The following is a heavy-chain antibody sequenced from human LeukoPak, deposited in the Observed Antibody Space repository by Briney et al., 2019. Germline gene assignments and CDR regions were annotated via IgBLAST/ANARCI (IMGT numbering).Heavy chain of an antibody. J-gene: IGHJ4*02. D-gene: IGHD3-3*01. CDR2: IIPIFGTA. CDR3: ARSAFWSGYYCY. CDR1: GGTFSSYA. Sequence: SVKVSCKASGGTFSSYAIIWVRQAPGQGLEWMGGIIPIFGTANYAQKFQGRVTITADESTSTAYMELSSLRSEDTAVYYCARSAFWSGYYCYWGQGTLVTVSS. V-gene: IGHV1-69*13.